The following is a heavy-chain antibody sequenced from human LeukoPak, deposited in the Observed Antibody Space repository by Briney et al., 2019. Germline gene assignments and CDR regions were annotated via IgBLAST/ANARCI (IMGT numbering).Heavy chain of an antibody. CDR2: IYYSGST. CDR1: GGSISSGDYF. CDR3: ARVHYCSSTSCYYFDY. D-gene: IGHD2-2*01. Sequence: SETLSPTCTVSGGSISSGDYFWSWIRQPPGKGLEWIGYIYYSGSTYYNPSLKSRVTISVDTSKNQFSLKLSSVTAADTAVYYCARVHYCSSTSCYYFDYWGQGTLVTVSS. V-gene: IGHV4-30-4*08. J-gene: IGHJ4*02.